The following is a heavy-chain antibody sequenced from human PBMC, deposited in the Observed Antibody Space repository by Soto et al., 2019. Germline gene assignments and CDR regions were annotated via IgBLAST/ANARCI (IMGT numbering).Heavy chain of an antibody. CDR1: GYTFTVYY. CDR3: ARDLAKGGGSAGFDY. J-gene: IGHJ4*02. CDR2: INPKSGGT. V-gene: IGHV1-2*02. Sequence: ASVKVSCKASGYTFTVYYMHRVRQAPGQGLEWMGWINPKSGGTMYPQKFQGRVTMTWDTSISTAYMALTRLRPDDTAVYYCARDLAKGGGSAGFDYWGQGTLVTVSS. D-gene: IGHD1-26*01.